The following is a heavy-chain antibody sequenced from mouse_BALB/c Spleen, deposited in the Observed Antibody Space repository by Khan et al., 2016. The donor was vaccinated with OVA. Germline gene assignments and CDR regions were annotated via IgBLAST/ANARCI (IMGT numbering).Heavy chain of an antibody. J-gene: IGHJ4*01. CDR2: INYSGSA. CDR3: ARDGSRYNYAMDL. V-gene: IGHV3-2*02. D-gene: IGHD2-3*01. CDR1: GYSITSDYA. Sequence: EVQLVESGPGLVKPSQSLSLTCTVTGYSITSDYAWNWIRQFPGNKLEWMGYINYSGSANYNPSLKSRISITRDTSKNQFFLQLKSVTTEDTATYYFARDGSRYNYAMDLWGQGTSVTVSS.